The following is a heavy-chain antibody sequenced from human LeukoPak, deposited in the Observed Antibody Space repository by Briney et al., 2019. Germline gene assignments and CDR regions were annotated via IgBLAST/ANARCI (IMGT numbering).Heavy chain of an antibody. CDR1: GYTFTSCY. CDR2: INPSGGNT. D-gene: IGHD1-26*01. CDR3: ARDNSVGDNAWWFDP. Sequence: ASVKVSCKASGYTFTSCYMHWVRQAPGQGLEWMGIINPSGGNTSYAQKFQDRVTMTRDMSTSTDYMELSSLRSEDTAIYYCARDNSVGDNAWWFDPWGQGTLVTVSS. V-gene: IGHV1-46*01. J-gene: IGHJ5*02.